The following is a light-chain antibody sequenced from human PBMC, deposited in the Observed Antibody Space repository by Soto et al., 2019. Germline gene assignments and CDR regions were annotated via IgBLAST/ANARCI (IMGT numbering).Light chain of an antibody. V-gene: IGKV1-5*01. J-gene: IGKJ1*01. CDR2: DAS. CDR3: LQYSSHSWT. CDR1: RSISDW. Sequence: DIQMNQSTSSLSPSVGDRVTITCRASRSISDWLAWYQQKPGKAPELLIFDASNLKSGVSSRFSGSGSGTEFTLTISRLQPDDVATYYCLQYSSHSWTFGQVT.